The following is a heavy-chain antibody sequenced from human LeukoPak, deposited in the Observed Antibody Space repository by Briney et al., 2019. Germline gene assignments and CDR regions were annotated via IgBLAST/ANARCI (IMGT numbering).Heavy chain of an antibody. J-gene: IGHJ3*01. CDR2: IGTIGYST. CDR3: VKDIHLST. Sequence: QPGGSLRLSCAASGFSFSSAALTWVRPAPGKGMEWVSLIGTIGYSTYYAHSVNGRFTISRDNSKNTLSLQMNSLRVEDTAIYYCVKDIHLSTWGVGTMVSVSS. V-gene: IGHV3-23*01. CDR1: GFSFSSAA. D-gene: IGHD3-16*02.